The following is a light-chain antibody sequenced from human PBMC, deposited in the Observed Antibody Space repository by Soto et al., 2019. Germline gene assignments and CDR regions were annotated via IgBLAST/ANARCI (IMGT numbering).Light chain of an antibody. J-gene: IGKJ3*01. Sequence: DIKMTQSPSSLSASVGDRVTITCRASQSISSYLNWYQQKPGKAPKLLIYTASSLQSGVPSRFSGSGSGTDFTLTISSLQPEDFATYYCQQSHSAPRTFGPGTKVDI. V-gene: IGKV1-39*01. CDR2: TAS. CDR3: QQSHSAPRT. CDR1: QSISSY.